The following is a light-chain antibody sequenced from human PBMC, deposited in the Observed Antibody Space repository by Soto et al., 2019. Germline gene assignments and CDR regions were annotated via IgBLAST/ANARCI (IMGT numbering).Light chain of an antibody. Sequence: DIPMTQSPSTLSASVGDRVTITCRPSQSIGNYLAWYQQKPGKAPKLLIYDASNLETGVPSRFSGSGSGTEFTLAISSLRPEDVATYYCQQYNRFLSFGGGTKVEIK. V-gene: IGKV1-5*01. CDR2: DAS. J-gene: IGKJ4*01. CDR3: QQYNRFLS. CDR1: QSIGNY.